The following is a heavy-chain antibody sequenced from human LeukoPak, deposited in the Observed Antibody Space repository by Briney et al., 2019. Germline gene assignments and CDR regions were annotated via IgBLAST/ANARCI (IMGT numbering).Heavy chain of an antibody. D-gene: IGHD3-10*01. Sequence: GGSLRLSCAASGFTFSSYWMHWVRQAPGKGLVWVPRINSVGSRTSSADSVKGRFTISRDNAKNTLYLQMNSLGPEDTAVYYCARDLWFGELLDYWGRGTLATVS. CDR1: GFTFSSYW. CDR3: ARDLWFGELLDY. V-gene: IGHV3-74*01. CDR2: INSVGSRT. J-gene: IGHJ4*02.